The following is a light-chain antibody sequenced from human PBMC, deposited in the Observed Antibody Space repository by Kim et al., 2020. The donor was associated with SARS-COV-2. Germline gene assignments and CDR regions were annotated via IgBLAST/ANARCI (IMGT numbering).Light chain of an antibody. CDR2: GVT. V-gene: IGLV2-14*03. CDR1: SSDIGNYNF. J-gene: IGLJ3*02. CDR3: GSYTTSSSLV. Sequence: GQSITIACTGSSSDIGNYNFVAWYQQHPGTVPKVIIYGVTKRPSGVSDRFSGSKSGNTASLTISGLQDEDEADYYCGSYTTSSSLVFGGGTQLTVL.